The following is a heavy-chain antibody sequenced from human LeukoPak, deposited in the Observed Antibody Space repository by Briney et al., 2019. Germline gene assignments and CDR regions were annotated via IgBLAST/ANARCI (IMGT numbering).Heavy chain of an antibody. CDR3: ARGNGVSPAYIDY. CDR1: GGTFSSYA. Sequence: SVKVSCKASGGTFSSYAITWVRQAPGQGLEWMGGIIPIFGTANYAQKFQGRVTITTDESTSTAYMELSSLRSEDTAVYYCARGNGVSPAYIDYWGQGTLVTVSS. J-gene: IGHJ4*02. CDR2: IIPIFGTA. D-gene: IGHD3-10*01. V-gene: IGHV1-69*05.